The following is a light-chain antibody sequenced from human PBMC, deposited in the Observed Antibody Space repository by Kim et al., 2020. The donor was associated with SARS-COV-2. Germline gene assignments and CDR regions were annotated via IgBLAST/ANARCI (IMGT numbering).Light chain of an antibody. CDR1: SSNIGAGFD. CDR2: GNT. J-gene: IGLJ1*01. Sequence: RFTISCTGSSSNIGAGFDVQWYQQLPGTAPKLLIYGNTNRPSGVPDRFSGAKSGTSASLAITGLQADDEADYYCQSYDSSLSVYVFGTGTKVTVL. V-gene: IGLV1-40*01. CDR3: QSYDSSLSVYV.